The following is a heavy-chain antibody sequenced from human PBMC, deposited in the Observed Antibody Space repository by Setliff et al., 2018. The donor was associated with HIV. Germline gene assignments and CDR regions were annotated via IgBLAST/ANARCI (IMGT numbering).Heavy chain of an antibody. CDR1: GFTFSSYA. Sequence: GGSLRLSCAASGFTFSSYAMSWVRQAPGKGLEWVSVIYSGGSSTYYADSVKGRFTISRDNSKNTLYLQMNSLRAEDTAVYYCAAHDYGDWYYFDYWGQGTLVTVSS. J-gene: IGHJ4*02. CDR2: IYSGGSST. CDR3: AAHDYGDWYYFDY. V-gene: IGHV3-23*03. D-gene: IGHD4-17*01.